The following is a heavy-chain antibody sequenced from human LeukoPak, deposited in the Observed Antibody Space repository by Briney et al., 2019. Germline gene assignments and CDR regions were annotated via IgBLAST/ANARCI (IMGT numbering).Heavy chain of an antibody. D-gene: IGHD5/OR15-5a*01. CDR2: ISSSSGTI. J-gene: IGHJ5*02. CDR3: ARGPSVARAWLDP. V-gene: IGHV3-48*01. Sequence: GGSLRLSCAASGFTFSSYSMNWVRQAPGKGLEWVSYISSSSGTIYYADSVKGRFTISRDNSKNTLLLEMNSLRVEDTAVYYCARGPSVARAWLDPWGQGTLVTVSS. CDR1: GFTFSSYS.